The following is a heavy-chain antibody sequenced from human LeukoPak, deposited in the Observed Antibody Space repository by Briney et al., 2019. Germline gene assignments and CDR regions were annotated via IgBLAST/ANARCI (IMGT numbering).Heavy chain of an antibody. J-gene: IGHJ4*02. V-gene: IGHV4-39*01. Sequence: SETLSLTCTVSGGSLSSSSYYWGWIRQPPGKGLEWIGSIYSSGTTYYNPALKSRVTISADTSKNQFSLKLSSVTAADTAVYYCARLPYSSNWYYFDYWGQGALVTVSS. CDR3: ARLPYSSNWYYFDY. CDR2: IYSSGTT. D-gene: IGHD6-13*01. CDR1: GGSLSSSSYY.